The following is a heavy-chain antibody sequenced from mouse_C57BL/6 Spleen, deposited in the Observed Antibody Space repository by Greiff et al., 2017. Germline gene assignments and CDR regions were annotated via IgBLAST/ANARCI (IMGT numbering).Heavy chain of an antibody. D-gene: IGHD1-1*01. CDR2: INPSTGGT. CDR3: ARSSITTVLDY. V-gene: IGHV1-42*01. Sequence: EVQLQQSGPELVKPGASVKISCKASGYSFTGYYMNWVKQSPEKSLEWIGEINPSTGGTTYNQKFKAKATLTVDKSSSTAYMQLKSLTSEDSAVYYCARSSITTVLDYWGQGTTLTVSS. CDR1: GYSFTGYY. J-gene: IGHJ2*01.